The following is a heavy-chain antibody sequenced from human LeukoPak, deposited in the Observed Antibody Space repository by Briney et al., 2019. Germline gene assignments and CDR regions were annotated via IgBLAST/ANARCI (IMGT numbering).Heavy chain of an antibody. CDR3: ARENKQQGFDP. Sequence: SETLSLTCTVSGGSISSYYWSWIRQPPGKGLEWIGYIYYSGSTNYNPSLKSRVTISVDTSKNQFSLKLSSVTAADTAVYYCARENKQQGFDPRGQGTLVTVSS. CDR2: IYYSGST. D-gene: IGHD6-13*01. V-gene: IGHV4-59*01. CDR1: GGSISSYY. J-gene: IGHJ5*02.